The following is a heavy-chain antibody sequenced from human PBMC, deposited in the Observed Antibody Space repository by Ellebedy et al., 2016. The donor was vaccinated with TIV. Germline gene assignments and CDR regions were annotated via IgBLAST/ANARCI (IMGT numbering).Heavy chain of an antibody. CDR1: AGTFSSYA. V-gene: IGHV1-69*13. D-gene: IGHD3-22*01. CDR3: ARVRHNYYDSRGYYKYYFDY. Sequence: SVKVSXXASAGTFSSYAISWVRQAPGQGLEWMGGIIPIFGTANYAQKFQGRVTITADESTSTAYMELSSLRSEDTAVYYCARVRHNYYDSRGYYKYYFDYWGQGTLVTVSS. J-gene: IGHJ4*02. CDR2: IIPIFGTA.